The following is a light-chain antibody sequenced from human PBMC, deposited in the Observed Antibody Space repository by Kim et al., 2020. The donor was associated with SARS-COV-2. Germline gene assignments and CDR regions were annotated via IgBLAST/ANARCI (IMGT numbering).Light chain of an antibody. Sequence: VALGQKVRITCQGDSLRRYYATWYQQKPGQAPILVIYGKNNRPSGIPDRFSGSSSGNTASLTITGTQAGDEADYYCNSRVSNDNVVFGGGTQLTVL. CDR2: GKN. CDR3: NSRVSNDNVV. V-gene: IGLV3-19*01. CDR1: SLRRYY. J-gene: IGLJ2*01.